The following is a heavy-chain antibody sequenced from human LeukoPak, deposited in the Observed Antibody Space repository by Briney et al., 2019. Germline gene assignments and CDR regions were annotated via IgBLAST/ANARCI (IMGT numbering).Heavy chain of an antibody. CDR1: GFTFSSYA. CDR2: ISYDGSNK. Sequence: GGSLRLSCAASGFTFSSYAMHWVRQAPGKGLEWVAVISYDGSNKYYADSVKGRFTISRDNSKNTLYLQMNSLRAEDTAVYYCARPYCSGGSCQYYFDYWGQGTLVTVSS. D-gene: IGHD2-15*01. CDR3: ARPYCSGGSCQYYFDY. V-gene: IGHV3-30-3*01. J-gene: IGHJ4*02.